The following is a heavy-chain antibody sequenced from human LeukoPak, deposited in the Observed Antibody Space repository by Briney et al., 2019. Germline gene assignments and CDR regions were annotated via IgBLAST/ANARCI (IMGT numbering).Heavy chain of an antibody. CDR3: ARDYPYYYDGMWYCDY. CDR2: IKEDGSEK. J-gene: IGHJ4*02. CDR1: GFTFRSYW. Sequence: GGSLRLSCAASGFTFRSYWMSWVRQAPGKGLEWVANIKEDGSEKYFVDSVKGRFTISRDNAKNSLYLQMNSLRAEDTAVYYCARDYPYYYDGMWYCDYWGQGTLVSVSS. D-gene: IGHD3-22*01. V-gene: IGHV3-7*01.